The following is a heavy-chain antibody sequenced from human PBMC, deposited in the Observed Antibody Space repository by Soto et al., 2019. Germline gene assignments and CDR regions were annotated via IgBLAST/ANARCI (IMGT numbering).Heavy chain of an antibody. V-gene: IGHV3-23*01. Sequence: EVQVLDSGGGLVQPGGSLRLSCAASGFTFTNYPMAWVRQAPAKGLEWVSTISGSGGSTFYADSVKGRFTIARDNSKNTVYLQMNGLRVEDTAVYYCAKRPLKFGGSDFGYWGKGTLVTVSS. CDR3: AKRPLKFGGSDFGY. CDR1: GFTFTNYP. CDR2: ISGSGGST. J-gene: IGHJ4*02. D-gene: IGHD3-10*01.